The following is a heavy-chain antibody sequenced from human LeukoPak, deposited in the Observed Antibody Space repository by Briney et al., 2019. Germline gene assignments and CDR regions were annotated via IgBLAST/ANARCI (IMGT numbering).Heavy chain of an antibody. J-gene: IGHJ5*02. D-gene: IGHD2-2*01. CDR1: GYTFTGYY. Sequence: ASVKVSCKASGYTFTGYYMHWVRQAPGQGLEWMGWINPNSGGTNYAQKFQGRVTMTRDTSISTAYMELSRLRSDDTAVYYCARDLVVVPDAINWFDPWGQGTLVTVSS. CDR3: ARDLVVVPDAINWFDP. V-gene: IGHV1-2*02. CDR2: INPNSGGT.